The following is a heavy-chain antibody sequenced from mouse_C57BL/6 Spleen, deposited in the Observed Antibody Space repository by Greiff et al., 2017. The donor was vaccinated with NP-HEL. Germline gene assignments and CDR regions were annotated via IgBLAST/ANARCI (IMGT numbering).Heavy chain of an antibody. Sequence: EVKLMESGGDLVKPGGSLKLSCAASGFTFSSYGMSWVRQTPDKRLEWVATISSGGSYTYYPDSVKGRFTISRDNAKNTLYLQMSSLKSEDTAMYYCARLLEYFDYWGQGTTLTVSS. V-gene: IGHV5-6*01. J-gene: IGHJ2*01. CDR2: ISSGGSYT. CDR3: ARLLEYFDY. CDR1: GFTFSSYG.